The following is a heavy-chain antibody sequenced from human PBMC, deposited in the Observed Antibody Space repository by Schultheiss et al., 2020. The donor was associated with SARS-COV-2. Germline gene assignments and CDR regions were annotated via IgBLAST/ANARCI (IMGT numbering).Heavy chain of an antibody. CDR2: ISYDGSNK. J-gene: IGHJ6*02. V-gene: IGHV3-30*03. D-gene: IGHD6-19*01. CDR3: ATSTVAVHSYYYGLDV. Sequence: GGSLRLSCAASGFTFSYYYMSGVRQAPGKGLEWVAVISYDGSNKYYADSVKGRFTISRDNSKNTLYLQMNSLRAEDTAVYYCATSTVAVHSYYYGLDVWGQGTTVTVSS. CDR1: GFTFSYYY.